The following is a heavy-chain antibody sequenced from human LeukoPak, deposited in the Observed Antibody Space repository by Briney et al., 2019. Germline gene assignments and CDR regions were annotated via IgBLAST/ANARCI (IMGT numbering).Heavy chain of an antibody. Sequence: PSETLSLTCTVSGGSISSYYWSWIRQPPGKGLEWIGYIYYSGSTNYNPSLKSRVTISVDTSKNQFSLKLSSVTAADTAVHYCARGLGLDAFDIWGQGTMVTVSS. CDR1: GGSISSYY. J-gene: IGHJ3*02. V-gene: IGHV4-59*01. D-gene: IGHD3-16*01. CDR3: ARGLGLDAFDI. CDR2: IYYSGST.